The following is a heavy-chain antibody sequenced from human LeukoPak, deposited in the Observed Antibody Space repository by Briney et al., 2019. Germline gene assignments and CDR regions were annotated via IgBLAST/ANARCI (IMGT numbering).Heavy chain of an antibody. V-gene: IGHV3-30*02. D-gene: IGHD2/OR15-2a*01. CDR3: ARGGSTFSDY. J-gene: IGHJ4*02. Sequence: GGSLRLSCAASGFTFSSYGMHWVRQAPGKGLEWVAFIRYDGSNKYYADSVKGRFTISRDNSKNTLYLQMNSLRAEDTAVYYCARGGSTFSDYWGQGTLVTVSS. CDR2: IRYDGSNK. CDR1: GFTFSSYG.